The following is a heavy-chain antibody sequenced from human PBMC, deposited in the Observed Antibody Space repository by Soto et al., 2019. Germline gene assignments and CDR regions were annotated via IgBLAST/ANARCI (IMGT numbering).Heavy chain of an antibody. CDR3: ARGSSIAGLYYGMDV. CDR1: GGSISSGGYY. D-gene: IGHD6-6*01. Sequence: QVQLQESGPGLVKPSQTLSLTCTVSGGSISSGGYYWTWIRQHPGKGLEWIGYNYYSGITYYNPSLKSRVTISLDTSKNQFSLKLSSVTAADTAVYYCARGSSIAGLYYGMDVWGPGTTVTVSS. J-gene: IGHJ6*02. V-gene: IGHV4-31*03. CDR2: NYYSGIT.